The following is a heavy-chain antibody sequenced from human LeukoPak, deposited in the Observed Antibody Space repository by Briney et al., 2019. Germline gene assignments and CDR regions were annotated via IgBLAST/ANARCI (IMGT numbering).Heavy chain of an antibody. CDR2: ISGSGGST. V-gene: IGHV3-23*01. CDR3: AKLYYYDSSGYYFDY. J-gene: IGHJ4*02. Sequence: GGSLRLSCAASGFTFSSYGMSWVRQAPGKGLEWVSAISGSGGSTYYADSVKGRFTISRDNSKNTLYLQMNSLRAEDTAVYYCAKLYYYDSSGYYFDYWGQGTLVTVSS. CDR1: GFTFSSYG. D-gene: IGHD3-22*01.